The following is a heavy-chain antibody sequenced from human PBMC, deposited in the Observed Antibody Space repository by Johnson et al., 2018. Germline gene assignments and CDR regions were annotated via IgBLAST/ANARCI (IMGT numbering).Heavy chain of an antibody. V-gene: IGHV4-34*01. CDR3: ARGQRHPYSSSWDGPYYYYYYMDV. D-gene: IGHD6-13*01. CDR2: INHSGST. CDR1: GGSFSGYY. Sequence: QVQLQQWGAGLLKPSETLSLTCAVYGGSFSGYYWSWIRQPPGKGLEWIGEINHSGSTNYNPSLKSRVTISVDTSKNQFSLKLGSVTAADTAVYYCARGQRHPYSSSWDGPYYYYYYMDVWGKGTTVTVSS. J-gene: IGHJ6*03.